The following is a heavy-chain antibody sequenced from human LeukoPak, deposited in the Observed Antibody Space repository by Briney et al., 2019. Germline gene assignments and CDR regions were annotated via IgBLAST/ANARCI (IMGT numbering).Heavy chain of an antibody. CDR2: ITSGGST. CDR1: GFTFSTYA. J-gene: IGHJ4*02. Sequence: PGGSLRLSCAASGFTFSTYAMSWVRQAPGKGLEWVSAITSGGSTFYADSVRGRFAISRDNSKNTLYLQMDSLRAEDTAVYYCAKAIWGRGQCGGDCSPFDYWGQGILVTVSS. D-gene: IGHD2-21*02. V-gene: IGHV3-23*01. CDR3: AKAIWGRGQCGGDCSPFDY.